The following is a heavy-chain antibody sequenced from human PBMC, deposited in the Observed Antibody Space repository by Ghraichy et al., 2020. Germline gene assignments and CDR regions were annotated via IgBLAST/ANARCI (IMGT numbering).Heavy chain of an antibody. J-gene: IGHJ6*02. V-gene: IGHV3-21*01. D-gene: IGHD1-1*01. CDR2: ISTTGNYV. Sequence: GESLNISCAASGFTFKVYSMNWVRQAPGKGLEWVSAISTTGNYVNYADSVKGRFTVSRDNVQRSLFLEMNNLKVEDTALYFCVRGDNWDDIRYHYALDVWGQGTTVAVSS. CDR1: GFTFKVYS. CDR3: VRGDNWDDIRYHYALDV.